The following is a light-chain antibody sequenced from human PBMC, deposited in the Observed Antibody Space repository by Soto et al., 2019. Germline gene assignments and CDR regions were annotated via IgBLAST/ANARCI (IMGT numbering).Light chain of an antibody. CDR1: SSNIGSNY. V-gene: IGLV1-47*01. CDR3: AAWDDSRSGLV. Sequence: QSVLTQPPSASGTPGQRVTISCSGSSSNIGSNYVYWYQQLPGTAPKLLIYRNNQRPSGVPDRFSGSKSGTSASLAISGLRSEDEADYYCAAWDDSRSGLVFGGGTKRTVL. J-gene: IGLJ2*01. CDR2: RNN.